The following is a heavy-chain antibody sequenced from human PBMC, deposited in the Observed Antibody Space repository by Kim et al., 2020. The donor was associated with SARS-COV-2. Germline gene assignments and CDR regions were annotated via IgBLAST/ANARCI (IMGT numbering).Heavy chain of an antibody. D-gene: IGHD4-4*01. V-gene: IGHV3-30*02. Sequence: VKGRFTCYRDNSKNTLYLQMSGLRAEDTAVYYCAKAGSVLVWDDYNFDYWGQGTLVTVSS. J-gene: IGHJ4*02. CDR3: AKAGSVLVWDDYNFDY.